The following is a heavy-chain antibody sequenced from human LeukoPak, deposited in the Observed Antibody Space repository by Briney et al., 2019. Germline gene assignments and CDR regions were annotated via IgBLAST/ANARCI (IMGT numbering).Heavy chain of an antibody. Sequence: AGGSLRLSCAASGFTFTNYGMTWVRQSPGRGLEWVSSISTSGDSTYYADSVKGRFTISRDNSESTLYLQMNRLRAEDTALYYCAKVWKGNYYDYWGQGTLVTVSS. CDR2: ISTSGDST. J-gene: IGHJ4*02. D-gene: IGHD1-1*01. CDR1: GFTFTNYG. V-gene: IGHV3-23*01. CDR3: AKVWKGNYYDY.